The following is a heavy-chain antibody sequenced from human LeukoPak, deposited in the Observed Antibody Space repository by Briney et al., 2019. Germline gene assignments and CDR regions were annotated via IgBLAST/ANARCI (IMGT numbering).Heavy chain of an antibody. CDR2: IILIFGTA. CDR3: ARDIAVTLPYYYYMDV. V-gene: IGHV1-69*05. D-gene: IGHD4-17*01. CDR1: GGTFSSYA. Sequence: ASVKVSCKASGGTFSSYAISWVRQAPGQGLEWMGGIILIFGTANYAQKFQGRVTITTDESTSTAYMELSSLRSEDTAVYYCARDIAVTLPYYYYMDVWGKGTTVTVSS. J-gene: IGHJ6*03.